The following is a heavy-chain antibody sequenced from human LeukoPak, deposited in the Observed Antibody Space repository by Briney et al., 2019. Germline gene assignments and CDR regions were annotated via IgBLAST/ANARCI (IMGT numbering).Heavy chain of an antibody. Sequence: GESMSLSCAASRFTLSSYCMNWVRQAPGKGLEWVSSIISSSSYIFYADSVKGRFTISRDNAKHSLYLQMNSLIAADTAVYYCARGNPKTYYYDSSSFLDWGQGTLVTVSS. CDR3: ARGNPKTYYYDSSSFLD. D-gene: IGHD3-22*01. CDR2: IISSSSYI. CDR1: RFTLSSYC. J-gene: IGHJ4*02. V-gene: IGHV3-21*01.